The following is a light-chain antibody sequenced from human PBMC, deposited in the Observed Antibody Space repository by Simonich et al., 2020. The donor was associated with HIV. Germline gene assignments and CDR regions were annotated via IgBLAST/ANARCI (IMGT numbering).Light chain of an antibody. CDR3: QQSYSNPFT. CDR1: KSINSY. CDR2: AAS. V-gene: IGKV1-39*01. J-gene: IGKJ3*01. Sequence: DIQMTQSPSSLSASVGDRVTNTCQAIKSINSYLNWYQQKQGKSPKLLSYAASILQSEVPSRFSGSGSGTDFTLTISSLQPEDFATYDCQQSYSNPFTFGPGTKVDIK.